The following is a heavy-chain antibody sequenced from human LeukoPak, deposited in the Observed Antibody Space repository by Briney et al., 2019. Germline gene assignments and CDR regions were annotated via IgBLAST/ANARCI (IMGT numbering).Heavy chain of an antibody. J-gene: IGHJ3*02. CDR3: ARYRAFDI. V-gene: IGHV4-30-2*02. Sequence: SQTLSLTCAVSGGSISSGGYSWSWIRQPPGKGLEWIGEINHSGSTNYNPSLKSRVTISVDTSKNQFSMKLTSVTAADTAVYYCARYRAFDIWGQGTMVTVSS. CDR2: INHSGST. D-gene: IGHD2-2*02. CDR1: GGSISSGGYS.